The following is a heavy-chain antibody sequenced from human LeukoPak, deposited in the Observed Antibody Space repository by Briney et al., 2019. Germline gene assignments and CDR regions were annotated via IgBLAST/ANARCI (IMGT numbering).Heavy chain of an antibody. CDR1: GFMFSNFA. V-gene: IGHV3-23*01. Sequence: GGSLRLSCAASGFMFSNFAMSWVRQAPGKGLEWVSTIYYSGGNTYSADSVKGRFTISRDNAKNTLYLQMNSLRVKDTAVYYCAKDQGQAVVPRRFDYWGQGTLVTVSS. CDR3: AKDQGQAVVPRRFDY. CDR2: IYYSGGNT. D-gene: IGHD2-2*01. J-gene: IGHJ4*02.